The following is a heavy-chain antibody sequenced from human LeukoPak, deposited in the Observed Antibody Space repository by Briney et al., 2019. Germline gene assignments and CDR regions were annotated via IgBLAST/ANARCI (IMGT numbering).Heavy chain of an antibody. CDR1: GFTFSSYA. Sequence: GASLRLSCAASGFTFSSYAMHWVRQAPGKGLEYVSAISSNGGSTYYANSVKGRFTISRDNSKNTLYLQMGSLRAEDMAVYYCARAELAAAAGPSPPDYWGQGTLVTVSS. V-gene: IGHV3-64*01. J-gene: IGHJ4*02. D-gene: IGHD6-13*01. CDR3: ARAELAAAAGPSPPDY. CDR2: ISSNGGST.